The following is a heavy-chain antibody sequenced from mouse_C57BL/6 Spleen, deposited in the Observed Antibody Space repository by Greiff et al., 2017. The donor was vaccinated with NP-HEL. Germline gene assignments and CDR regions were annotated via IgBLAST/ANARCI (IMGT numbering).Heavy chain of an antibody. CDR1: GYTFTSYW. CDR3: AWSSGYHFDY. CDR2: IDPSDSYT. V-gene: IGHV1-59*01. D-gene: IGHD3-2*02. J-gene: IGHJ2*01. Sequence: VQLQRPGAELVRPGTSVKLSCKASGYTFTSYWMHWVKQRPGQGLEWIGVIDPSDSYTNYNQKFKGKATLTVDTSSSTAYMQLSSLTSEDSAVYYCAWSSGYHFDYWGQGTTLTVSS.